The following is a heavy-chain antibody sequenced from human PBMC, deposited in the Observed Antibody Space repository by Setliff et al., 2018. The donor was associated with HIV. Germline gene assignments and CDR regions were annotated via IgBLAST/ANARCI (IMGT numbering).Heavy chain of an antibody. J-gene: IGHJ4*02. CDR3: ARVGYHGSGRYSFDY. V-gene: IGHV4-38-2*02. CDR2: IYHSGTT. D-gene: IGHD3-10*01. Sequence: LSLTCTVSGYPISSGYYWGWIRQPPGKGLEWIGSIYHSGTTYYNPSLKSRVTISVDTSKNQFSLKLSSATAAETAVYYCARVGYHGSGRYSFDYWGQGALVTVSS. CDR1: GYPISSGYY.